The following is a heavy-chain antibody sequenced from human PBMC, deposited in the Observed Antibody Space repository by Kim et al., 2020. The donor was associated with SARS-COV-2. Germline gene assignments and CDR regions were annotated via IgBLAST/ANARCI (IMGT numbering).Heavy chain of an antibody. D-gene: IGHD4-17*01. CDR2: ISSSSSYI. CDR1: GFTFSSYS. V-gene: IGHV3-21*04. Sequence: GGSLRLSCAASGFTFSSYSMNWVRQAPGKGLEWFSSISSSSSYIYHADSVKGRFTISRDNAKNSLYLQMNSLRAEDTAVYYCARDNYGDYNQLYYYYGMDVWGQGTTVTVSS. CDR3: ARDNYGDYNQLYYYYGMDV. J-gene: IGHJ6*02.